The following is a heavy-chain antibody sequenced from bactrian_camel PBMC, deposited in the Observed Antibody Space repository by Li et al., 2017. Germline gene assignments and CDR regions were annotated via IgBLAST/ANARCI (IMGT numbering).Heavy chain of an antibody. CDR3: AADLVTDEPCYDATDRTFPY. CDR2: IAGDGRT. D-gene: IGHD4*01. Sequence: HVQLVESGGGSVQAGGSLRLSCAASGYTVSTGYMSWFRQAPGKEREGVAAIAGDGRTDYADSVKGRFTISRGGAKNIIALQMHSLKPEDTATYYCAADLVTDEPCYDATDRTFPYWGQGTQVTVS. V-gene: IGHV3S53*01. CDR1: GYTVSTGY. J-gene: IGHJ4*01.